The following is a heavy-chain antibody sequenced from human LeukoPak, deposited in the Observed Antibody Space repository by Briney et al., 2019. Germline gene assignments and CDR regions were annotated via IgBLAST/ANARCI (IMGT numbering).Heavy chain of an antibody. CDR2: IYYRGST. Sequence: SETLSLTCTVSGGSISSHYWSWIRQPPGKGLEWIGYIYYRGSTNYNPSLKSRVTISVGTSKSQFSLKLSSVTAADTAVYYCASLYYYGSGSHNAEYFQYWGQGTLVTVSS. CDR1: GGSISSHY. CDR3: ASLYYYGSGSHNAEYFQY. V-gene: IGHV4-59*08. D-gene: IGHD3-10*01. J-gene: IGHJ1*01.